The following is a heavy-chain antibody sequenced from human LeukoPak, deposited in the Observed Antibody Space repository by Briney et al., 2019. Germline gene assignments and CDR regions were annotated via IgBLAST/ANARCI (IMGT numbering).Heavy chain of an antibody. J-gene: IGHJ4*02. V-gene: IGHV3-11*01. CDR2: ISRSGTTI. Sequence: GGSLRLSCAASEFTLSDYYMSWIRQAPGKGLEWDSYISRSGTTIYYADSVKGRLTISRDNAKNSLYLQMNSLRADDTAVYFCARDKYETSGCFDYWGQGALVTVSS. D-gene: IGHD3-22*01. CDR3: ARDKYETSGCFDY. CDR1: EFTLSDYY.